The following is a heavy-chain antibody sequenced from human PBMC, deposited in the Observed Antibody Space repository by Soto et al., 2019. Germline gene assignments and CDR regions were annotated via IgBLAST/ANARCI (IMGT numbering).Heavy chain of an antibody. CDR3: ACPGIAAAGTEYFQH. CDR1: GGTFSSYA. Sequence: ASVKVSCKASGGTFSSYAISWVRQAPGQGLEWMGGIIPIFGTANYAQKFQGRVTITADESTSTAYMELSSLRSEDTAVDYGACPGIAAAGTEYFQHWGQGTLVTVSS. D-gene: IGHD6-13*01. CDR2: IIPIFGTA. J-gene: IGHJ1*01. V-gene: IGHV1-69*13.